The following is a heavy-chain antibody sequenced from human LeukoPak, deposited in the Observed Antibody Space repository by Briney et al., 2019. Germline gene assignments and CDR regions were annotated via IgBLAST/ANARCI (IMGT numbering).Heavy chain of an antibody. V-gene: IGHV3-23*01. CDR1: GFTFSNYA. Sequence: PGGSLRLSCAASGFTFSNYAMSWVPQAPGKGLEWVSAISGPAGSWDYADVVKGRFTISRDHSKNTLFLQMNSLSPEDTAIYYCAKKVGLVSAPLYYFDVWGQGTLVTVSS. CDR3: AKKVGLVSAPLYYFDV. J-gene: IGHJ4*02. CDR2: ISGPAGSW. D-gene: IGHD5/OR15-5a*01.